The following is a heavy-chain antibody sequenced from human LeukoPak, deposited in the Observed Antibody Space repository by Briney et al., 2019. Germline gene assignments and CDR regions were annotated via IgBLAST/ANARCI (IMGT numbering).Heavy chain of an antibody. Sequence: SETLSLTCTVSGGSIRSYWSWIRQPAGKGLEWIGRIYGSGSTDYNPSLKSRVTMSIDTSKNQFSLNLISVTAADTAVYYCARDSGTTEEVKFDPWGQGTLVTVSS. V-gene: IGHV4-4*07. J-gene: IGHJ5*02. D-gene: IGHD3-10*01. CDR2: IYGSGST. CDR3: ARDSGTTEEVKFDP. CDR1: GGSIRSY.